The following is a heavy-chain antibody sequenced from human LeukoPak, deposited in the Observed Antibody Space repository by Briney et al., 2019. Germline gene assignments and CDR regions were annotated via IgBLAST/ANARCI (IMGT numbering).Heavy chain of an antibody. Sequence: ASVKVSCKASVYTFTGYHMHWVRQAPGQGLKWMGRINPNSGDTNYAQKFQGRVTMTRDTSISTAYMELSRLRSDDTAVYYCARDYCSSTSCLFDYWGQGTLVTVSS. D-gene: IGHD2-2*01. J-gene: IGHJ4*02. CDR2: INPNSGDT. CDR1: VYTFTGYH. V-gene: IGHV1-2*06. CDR3: ARDYCSSTSCLFDY.